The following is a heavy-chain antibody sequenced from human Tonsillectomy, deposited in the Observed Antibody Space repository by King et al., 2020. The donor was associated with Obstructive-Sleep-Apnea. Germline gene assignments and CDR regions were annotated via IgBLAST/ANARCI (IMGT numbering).Heavy chain of an antibody. Sequence: QLQESGPGLVKPSETLSLTCTVSGGSISGSYWSWIRQPPGKGLEWIAYIYDSENTKYNPSLKSRVTISVDTSKNQFSLKMSSVTAADTAVYFCARAQSPYDYVWGSLNRVRVFDFWDQGRLVTVSS. CDR3: ARAQSPYDYVWGSLNRVRVFDF. CDR1: GGSISGSY. V-gene: IGHV4-59*01. D-gene: IGHD3-16*01. CDR2: IYDSENT. J-gene: IGHJ4*02.